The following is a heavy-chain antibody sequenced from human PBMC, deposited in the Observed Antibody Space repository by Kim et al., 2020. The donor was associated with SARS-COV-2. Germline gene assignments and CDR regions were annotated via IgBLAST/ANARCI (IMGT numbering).Heavy chain of an antibody. D-gene: IGHD5-12*01. CDR2: IKSKADSYAT. Sequence: GGSLRLSCAASGFTFSGSIMHWVRQASGKGLEWVGRIKSKADSYATAYAVSVRGRFSISRDDSTNTAYLQMNSLKTEDTAVYYCTIVADAYWGQGTLVTVSS. J-gene: IGHJ4*02. CDR3: TIVADAY. CDR1: GFTFSGSI. V-gene: IGHV3-73*01.